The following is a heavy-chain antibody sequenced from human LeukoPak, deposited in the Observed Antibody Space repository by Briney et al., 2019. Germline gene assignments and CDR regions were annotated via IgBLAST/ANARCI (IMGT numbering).Heavy chain of an antibody. CDR2: MNPNSGNT. V-gene: IGHV1-8*01. CDR3: ASCHCTSGLDFDY. Sequence: ASVKVSCKASGYTFTSYDINWVRQATGQGLEWMGWMNPNSGNTGYAQKFQGRVTMTRNTSISTSYMELSSLRSEDTAVYYCASCHCTSGLDFDYWGQGTLVTVSS. D-gene: IGHD2-8*01. J-gene: IGHJ4*02. CDR1: GYTFTSYD.